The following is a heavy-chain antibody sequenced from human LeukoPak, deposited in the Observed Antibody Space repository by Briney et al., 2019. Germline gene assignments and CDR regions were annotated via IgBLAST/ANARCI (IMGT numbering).Heavy chain of an antibody. D-gene: IGHD3-10*01. J-gene: IGHJ5*02. CDR3: ARPAGPDITMVRGVIYNWFDP. V-gene: IGHV1-2*02. Sequence: GASVKVSCKASGYTFTGYYMHWVRQAPGQGLEWMGWINPNSGGTNYAQKFQGRVTMTRDTSISTAYMELSRLRSDDTAVYYCARPAGPDITMVRGVIYNWFDPWGQGTLVTVSS. CDR2: INPNSGGT. CDR1: GYTFTGYY.